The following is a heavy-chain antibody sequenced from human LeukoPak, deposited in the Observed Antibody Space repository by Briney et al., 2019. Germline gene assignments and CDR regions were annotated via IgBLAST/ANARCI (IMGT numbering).Heavy chain of an antibody. Sequence: SETLSLTCIVSGGSISGYYWSWIRQPAGKGLEWIGHMDTSGHTNYNSSLMGRVTMSVDTSKNQFSLRLTSVTAADTAVYYCARHWSHSVAQFGRSYWFDPWGQGTLVTVSS. D-gene: IGHD2-15*01. CDR1: GGSISGYY. J-gene: IGHJ5*02. V-gene: IGHV4-4*07. CDR3: ARHWSHSVAQFGRSYWFDP. CDR2: MDTSGHT.